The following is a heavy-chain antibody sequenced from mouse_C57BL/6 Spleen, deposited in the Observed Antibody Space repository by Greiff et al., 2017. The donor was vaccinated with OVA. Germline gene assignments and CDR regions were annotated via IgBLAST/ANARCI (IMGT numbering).Heavy chain of an antibody. Sequence: EVKLMESGPELVKPGASVKIPCKASGYTFTDYNMDWVKQSHGKSLEWIGDINPNNGGTIYNQKFKGKATLTVDKSSSTAYMELRSLTSEDTAVYYCARRGSNYDYFDYWGQGTTLTVSS. CDR3: ARRGSNYDYFDY. D-gene: IGHD2-5*01. V-gene: IGHV1-18*01. CDR1: GYTFTDYN. CDR2: INPNNGGT. J-gene: IGHJ2*01.